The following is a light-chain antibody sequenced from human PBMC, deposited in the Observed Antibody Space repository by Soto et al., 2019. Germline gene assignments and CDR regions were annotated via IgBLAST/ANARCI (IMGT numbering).Light chain of an antibody. V-gene: IGLV2-14*01. CDR1: NSDVGGYNY. J-gene: IGLJ3*02. CDR2: EVS. CDR3: SSYTSSNPWV. Sequence: QSALTQPASVSGSPGQSSTISCSGTNSDVGGYNYVSWFQQHPGKAPKLMIFEVSNRPSGVSTRFSGSKSGNTASLTISGLQAEDEADYYCSSYTSSNPWVFGGGTKVTVL.